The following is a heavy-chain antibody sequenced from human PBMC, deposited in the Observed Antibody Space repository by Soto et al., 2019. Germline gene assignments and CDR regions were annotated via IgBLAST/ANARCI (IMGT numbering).Heavy chain of an antibody. J-gene: IGHJ4*02. CDR3: ASDHRVHCSGGRCYLGVTYYFDS. CDR1: GYTFTSYY. D-gene: IGHD2-15*01. CDR2: INPSGGST. Sequence: GSVKVCCRASGYTFTSYYMHWVRQAPGHGLGWWGIINPSGGSTSYAQKFQGIVTMTRDTSTSTVYMELSSLRYEDTAVYYCASDHRVHCSGGRCYLGVTYYFDSWGKGPPVTVPP. V-gene: IGHV1-46*01.